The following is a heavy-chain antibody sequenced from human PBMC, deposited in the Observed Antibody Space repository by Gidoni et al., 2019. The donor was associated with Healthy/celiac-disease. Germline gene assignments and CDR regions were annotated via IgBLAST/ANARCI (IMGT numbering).Heavy chain of an antibody. D-gene: IGHD3-22*01. CDR1: GFTFSSYA. Sequence: EVQLLESGGGLVQPGGSLRLSCAASGFTFSSYAMSWVRQAPGKGLEWVSAISGSGGSTYYADSVKGRFTISRDNSKNTLYLQMNSLRAEDTAVYYCAKGPKYYYDSSGYYGFFDYWGQGTLVTVSS. V-gene: IGHV3-23*01. J-gene: IGHJ4*02. CDR2: ISGSGGST. CDR3: AKGPKYYYDSSGYYGFFDY.